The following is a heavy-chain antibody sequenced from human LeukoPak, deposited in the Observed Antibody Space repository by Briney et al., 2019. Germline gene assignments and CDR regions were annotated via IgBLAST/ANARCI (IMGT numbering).Heavy chain of an antibody. CDR1: GFTFSSHY. V-gene: IGHV1-46*01. CDR3: AKPRSRVRGVIIGTPNYYFDY. Sequence: ASVKVSCKASGFTFSSHYMYWVRQAPGQGLEWMGMINPSFGSTSSAQKFQGRVTMTRDTSTSTVYTELSSLRSEDTAVYYCAKPRSRVRGVIIGTPNYYFDYWGQGTLVTVSS. D-gene: IGHD3-10*01. CDR2: INPSFGST. J-gene: IGHJ4*02.